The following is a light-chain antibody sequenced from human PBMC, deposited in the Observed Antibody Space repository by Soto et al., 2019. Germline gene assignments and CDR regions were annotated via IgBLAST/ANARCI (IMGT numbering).Light chain of an antibody. CDR1: SSDIGAFNY. J-gene: IGLJ1*01. V-gene: IGLV2-14*01. Sequence: HSALTQPASVSGSPGQSITISCTGSSSDIGAFNYVAWYQQHPGKAPKLIIHGVTNRPSGVSSRFSGSKSDYTASLTISGLQAEDEADYYCSSYTTAFFYVFGTGTKLTVL. CDR3: SSYTTAFFYV. CDR2: GVT.